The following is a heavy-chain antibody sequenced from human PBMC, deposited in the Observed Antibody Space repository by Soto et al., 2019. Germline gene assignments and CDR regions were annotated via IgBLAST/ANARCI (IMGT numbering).Heavy chain of an antibody. CDR1: GFPFSAYN. CDR3: ARSPGVGVRGAY. J-gene: IGHJ4*02. D-gene: IGHD3-16*01. Sequence: GGSLRLSCAVSGFPFSAYNINWVRQAPGKGLEWVSSISAGSLFIYQPDSMKGRFTISRDDARNSVYLHMSGLTAEDTAVYYCARSPGVGVRGAYWGQGTLVPVCS. CDR2: ISAGSLFI. V-gene: IGHV3-21*01.